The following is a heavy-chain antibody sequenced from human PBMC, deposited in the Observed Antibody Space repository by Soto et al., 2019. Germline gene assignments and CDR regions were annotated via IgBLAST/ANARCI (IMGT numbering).Heavy chain of an antibody. V-gene: IGHV4-31*03. CDR2: IYYSGST. CDR3: ARDRGIAARPGEVDY. CDR1: GGSISSGGYY. Sequence: QVQLQESGPGLVKPSQTLSLTCTVSGGSISSGGYYWSWIRQHPGKGLEWIGYIYYSGSTYYNPSLQSRVTISVDTSKNQFSLKLSSVTAADTAVYYCARDRGIAARPGEVDYWGQGTLVTVSS. J-gene: IGHJ4*02. D-gene: IGHD6-6*01.